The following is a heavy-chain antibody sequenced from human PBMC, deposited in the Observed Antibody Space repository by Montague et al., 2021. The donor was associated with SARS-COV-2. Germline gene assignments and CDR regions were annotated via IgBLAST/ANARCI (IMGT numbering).Heavy chain of an antibody. CDR3: ARDILDYGMDV. CDR2: ISYDGSNK. Sequence: SLRLSCAASGLTFSSYAMHWVRQAPGKGLEWVTVISYDGSNKYYADSVKGRFTISRDNSKNTLYLQMNSLRAEDTAVYYCARDILDYGMDVWGQGTTVTVSS. J-gene: IGHJ6*02. CDR1: GLTFSSYA. D-gene: IGHD3-9*01. V-gene: IGHV3-30-3*01.